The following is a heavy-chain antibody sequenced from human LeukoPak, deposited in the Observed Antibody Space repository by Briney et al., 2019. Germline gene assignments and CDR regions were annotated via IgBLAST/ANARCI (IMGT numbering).Heavy chain of an antibody. CDR1: GFTFSDYY. J-gene: IGHJ3*02. CDR3: ARTYDFGRGPPGDAFDN. V-gene: IGHV3-11*06. CDR2: IDGRSGIT. D-gene: IGHD3-3*01. Sequence: GGSLRLSCAASGFTFSDYYMSWIRQAPGKGPEWISYIDGRSGITYHADSVQGRFTISRDDARESVFLQMDGLRVDDTAVYYCARTYDFGRGPPGDAFDNWGPGTWVIVSA.